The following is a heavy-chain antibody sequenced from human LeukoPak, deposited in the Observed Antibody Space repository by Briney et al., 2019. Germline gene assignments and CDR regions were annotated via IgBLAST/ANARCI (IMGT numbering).Heavy chain of an antibody. CDR1: GFTVSSNY. Sequence: GGSLRLSCAASGFTVSSNYMSWVRQAPGKGLEWVSVIYSGGSTYYADSVKGRFTISRDNSKNTLYLQMNSLRAEDTAVYYCARSGVDYLFDYWGQGTLVTVSS. J-gene: IGHJ4*02. D-gene: IGHD3/OR15-3a*01. CDR2: IYSGGST. V-gene: IGHV3-53*01. CDR3: ARSGVDYLFDY.